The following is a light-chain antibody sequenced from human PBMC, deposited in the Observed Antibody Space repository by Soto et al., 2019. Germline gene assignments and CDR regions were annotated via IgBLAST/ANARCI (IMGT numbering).Light chain of an antibody. V-gene: IGKV3-20*01. Sequence: IVLTHSPFTLSLSPGERSTLSCRASQSVSNNYLAWYQQKPGQAPRLLIYGASNRATGIPDRFSGSGSGTDFTLTISRLEPEDFAVYYCQQYGSSGTFGQGTKVDIK. J-gene: IGKJ1*01. CDR3: QQYGSSGT. CDR2: GAS. CDR1: QSVSNNY.